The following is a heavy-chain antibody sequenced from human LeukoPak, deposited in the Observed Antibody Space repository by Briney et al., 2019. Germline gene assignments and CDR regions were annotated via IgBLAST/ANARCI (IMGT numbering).Heavy chain of an antibody. CDR1: GFTFSSYA. J-gene: IGHJ3*02. D-gene: IGHD1-26*01. CDR2: ISGGAGST. V-gene: IGHV3-23*01. Sequence: GGSLRLSCAASGFTFSSYAMSWVRQAPGKGLEWVSAISGGAGSTYYADSVKGRFTISRDNSKNTLYLQMNSLRVEDTAVYYCAKVREVGSYWNDAFDIWGQGTTVTVSS. CDR3: AKVREVGSYWNDAFDI.